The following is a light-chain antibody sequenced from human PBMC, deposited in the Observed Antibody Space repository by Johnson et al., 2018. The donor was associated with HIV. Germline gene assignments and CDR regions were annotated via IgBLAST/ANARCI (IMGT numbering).Light chain of an antibody. V-gene: IGLV1-51*02. CDR1: SSNIGNNY. Sequence: QSVLTQPPSVSAAPGQKVTISCSGSSSNIGNNYVSWYQQLPETAPKLLIYENNKRPSGIPDRFSGSKSGTSATLGITGLQTVDEADYYCGTWDSSLSAYVFGTGTKVTVL. J-gene: IGLJ1*01. CDR2: ENN. CDR3: GTWDSSLSAYV.